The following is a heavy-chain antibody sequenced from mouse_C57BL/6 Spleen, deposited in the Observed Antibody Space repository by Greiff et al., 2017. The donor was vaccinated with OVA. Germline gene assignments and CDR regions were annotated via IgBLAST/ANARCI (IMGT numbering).Heavy chain of an antibody. D-gene: IGHD3-3*01. V-gene: IGHV5-4*01. CDR1: GFTFSSYA. J-gene: IGHJ3*01. Sequence: EVKVVESGGGLVKPGGSLKLSCAASGFTFSSYAMSWVRQTPEKRLEWVATISDGGSYTYYPDNVKGRFTISRDNAKNNLYLQMSHLKSEDTAMYYCAREGDGAWFAYWGQGTLVTVSA. CDR3: AREGDGAWFAY. CDR2: ISDGGSYT.